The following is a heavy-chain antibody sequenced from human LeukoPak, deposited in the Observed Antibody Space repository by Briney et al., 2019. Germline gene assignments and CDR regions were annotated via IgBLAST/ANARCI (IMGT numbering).Heavy chain of an antibody. J-gene: IGHJ6*03. Sequence: SVKVSCKASGGTFSSYAISWVRQAPGQGLEWMGGIIPMFGTANYAQKFQGRVTITADESTSTAYMELSSLRSEDTAVYYCARVDTAMGSGRYYYYMDVWGKGTTVTVSS. CDR1: GGTFSSYA. D-gene: IGHD5-18*01. V-gene: IGHV1-69*13. CDR3: ARVDTAMGSGRYYYYMDV. CDR2: IIPMFGTA.